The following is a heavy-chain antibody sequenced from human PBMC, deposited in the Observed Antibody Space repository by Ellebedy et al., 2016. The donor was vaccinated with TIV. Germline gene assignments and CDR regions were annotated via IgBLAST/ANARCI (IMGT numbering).Heavy chain of an antibody. Sequence: AASVKVSCKASGYTFTSYYMHWVRQAPGQGLEWMGIINPSGGSTTYAQNLQGRVTMTRDTSTTTVYMELSSLRSEDNAVYYCARARSSGWLHTPDYWGQGTLGIVSS. CDR3: ARARSSGWLHTPDY. CDR1: GYTFTSYY. CDR2: INPSGGST. V-gene: IGHV1-46*04. D-gene: IGHD6-19*01. J-gene: IGHJ4*02.